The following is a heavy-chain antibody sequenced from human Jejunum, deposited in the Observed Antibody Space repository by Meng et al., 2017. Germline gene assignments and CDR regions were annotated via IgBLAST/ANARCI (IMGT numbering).Heavy chain of an antibody. Sequence: GRLVESGRVRGVPSETPSLTVGSSGGSVSGRSFYWTWLRQPPGKGLEWIGYVFDSGSTKYNPSLSSRVTISADTSKNQFSLELSSVTAADTAVYYCATDVYGDGLAYLDYWGQGSLVTVSS. CDR1: GGSVSGRSFY. D-gene: IGHD4-17*01. V-gene: IGHV4-61*01. CDR3: ATDVYGDGLAYLDY. J-gene: IGHJ4*02. CDR2: VFDSGST.